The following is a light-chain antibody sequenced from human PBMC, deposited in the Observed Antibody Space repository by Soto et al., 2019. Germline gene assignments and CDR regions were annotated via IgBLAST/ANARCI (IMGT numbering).Light chain of an antibody. CDR2: DTA. V-gene: IGLV1-44*01. CDR1: SSHIGIND. CDR3: AAWDDSLNGPV. J-gene: IGLJ2*01. Sequence: QSVLTQTPSASGTPGQRVTMSCSGSSSHIGINDVHWYRQLSGAAPQILIYDTAQRATGVPDRFSGSRSGTSASLTISGLQSDDEAEYHCAAWDDSLNGPVFGGGTKLTVL.